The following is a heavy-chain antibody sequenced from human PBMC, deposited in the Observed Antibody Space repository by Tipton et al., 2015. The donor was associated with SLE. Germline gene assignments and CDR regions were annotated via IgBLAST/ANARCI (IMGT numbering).Heavy chain of an antibody. J-gene: IGHJ6*02. CDR3: AKGLITLGMDV. D-gene: IGHD3-22*01. V-gene: IGHV3-33*06. Sequence: SLRLSCAASGFTFSSYGMHWVRQAPGKGLEWVAVIWYDGSNKYYADSVKGRFTISRDNSKNTLYLQMNSLRAEDTAAYYCAKGLITLGMDVWGQGTAVTVSS. CDR1: GFTFSSYG. CDR2: IWYDGSNK.